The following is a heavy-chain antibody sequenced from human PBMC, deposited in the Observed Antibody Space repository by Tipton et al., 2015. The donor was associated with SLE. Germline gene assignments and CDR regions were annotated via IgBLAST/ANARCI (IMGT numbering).Heavy chain of an antibody. J-gene: IGHJ5*02. Sequence: TLSLTCAVYGGSFSDYYWSWIRQPPGKGLEWIGEISHSGTTNYNPSLKSRLTISVDTSKNQFSLKLTSVTAADTGVYYCASGGFYGSGSYYGGWFDPWGQGTLVTVSS. D-gene: IGHD3-10*01. V-gene: IGHV4-34*01. CDR3: ASGGFYGSGSYYGGWFDP. CDR1: GGSFSDYY. CDR2: ISHSGTT.